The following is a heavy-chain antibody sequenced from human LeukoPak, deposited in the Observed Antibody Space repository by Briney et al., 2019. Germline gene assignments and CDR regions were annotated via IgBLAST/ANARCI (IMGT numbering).Heavy chain of an antibody. V-gene: IGHV1-2*02. J-gene: IGHJ4*02. CDR2: INPNSGGT. CDR1: GYTFTGYY. CDR3: ARDYGIQLWFMDY. D-gene: IGHD5-18*01. Sequence: ASVKVSCKASGYTFTGYYMHRVRQAPGQGLEWMGWINPNSGGTNYAQKFQGRVTMTRDTSISTAYMELSRLRSDDTAVYYCARDYGIQLWFMDYWGQGTLVTVSS.